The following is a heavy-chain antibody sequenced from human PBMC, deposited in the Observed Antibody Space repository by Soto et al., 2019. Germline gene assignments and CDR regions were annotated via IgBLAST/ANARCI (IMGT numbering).Heavy chain of an antibody. CDR2: ISSSSSYI. D-gene: IGHD3-10*01. V-gene: IGHV3-21*01. CDR3: ARDQSYRITMVRGVIASMDV. Sequence: EVQLVESGGGLVKPGGSLRLSCAASGFTFSSYSMNWVRQAPGKGLVLVSSISSSSSYIYYADSVKGRFTISRDNAKNSLYLQMNSLRAEDTSVYYCARDQSYRITMVRGVIASMDVWGQGTTVTVSS. J-gene: IGHJ6*02. CDR1: GFTFSSYS.